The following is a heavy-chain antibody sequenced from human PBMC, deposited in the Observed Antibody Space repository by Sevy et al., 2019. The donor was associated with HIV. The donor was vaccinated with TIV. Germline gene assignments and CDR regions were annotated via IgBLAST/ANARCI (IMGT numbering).Heavy chain of an antibody. Sequence: GGSLRLSCAASGFTFSSYGMNWVRQAPGKGLEWVSSINNSSSYIYYADSVKGRFTISRDNAKNSLYLHMNSLRAEDTAVYYCARDWRYCSSTSCYYFDYWGQGTLVTVSS. CDR1: GFTFSSYG. CDR3: ARDWRYCSSTSCYYFDY. CDR2: INNSSSYI. J-gene: IGHJ4*02. V-gene: IGHV3-21*01. D-gene: IGHD2-2*01.